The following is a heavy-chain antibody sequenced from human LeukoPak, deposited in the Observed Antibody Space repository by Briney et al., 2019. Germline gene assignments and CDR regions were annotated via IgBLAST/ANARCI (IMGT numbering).Heavy chain of an antibody. D-gene: IGHD6-6*01. V-gene: IGHV4-61*10. CDR3: ARDSAARPIYYYYMDV. CDR1: GDSISSGNYY. Sequence: SETLSLTCTVSGDSISSGNYYWSWIRQPAGKGLEWIGHIYASGSTNYNPSLKSRVTISVDTSKNQFSLKLGSVTAADTAVYYCARDSAARPIYYYYMDVWGKGTTVTISS. CDR2: IYASGST. J-gene: IGHJ6*03.